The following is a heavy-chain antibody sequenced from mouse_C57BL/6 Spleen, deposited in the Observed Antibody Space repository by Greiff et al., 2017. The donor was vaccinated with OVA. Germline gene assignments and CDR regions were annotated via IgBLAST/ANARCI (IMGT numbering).Heavy chain of an antibody. V-gene: IGHV1-80*01. CDR2: IYPGDGDT. CDR3: ASVYDYYAMDY. Sequence: QVHVKQSGAELVKPGASVKISCKASGYAFSSYWMNWVKQRPGKGLEWIGQIYPGDGDTNYNGKFKGKATLTADKSSSTAYMQLSSLTSEDSAVYFCASVYDYYAMDYWGQGTSVTVSS. J-gene: IGHJ4*01. D-gene: IGHD2-3*01. CDR1: GYAFSSYW.